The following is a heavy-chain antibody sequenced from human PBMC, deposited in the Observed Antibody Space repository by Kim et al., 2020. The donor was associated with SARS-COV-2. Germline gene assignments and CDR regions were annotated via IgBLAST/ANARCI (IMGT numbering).Heavy chain of an antibody. D-gene: IGHD6-6*01. Sequence: SETLSLTCAVYGGSFSGYYWSWIRQPPGKGLEWIGEINHSGSTNYNPSLKSRVTISVDTSKNQFSLKLSSVTAADTAVYYCARRCIAARQCVDYWGQGTLVTVSS. V-gene: IGHV4-34*01. J-gene: IGHJ4*02. CDR3: ARRCIAARQCVDY. CDR2: INHSGST. CDR1: GGSFSGYY.